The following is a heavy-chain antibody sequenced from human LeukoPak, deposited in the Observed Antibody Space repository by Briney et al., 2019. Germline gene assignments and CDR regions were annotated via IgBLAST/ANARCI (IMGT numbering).Heavy chain of an antibody. CDR3: ARLWGDGYNLDY. Sequence: PSETLSLTCTVSGGSISSSNYYWGWIRQPPGKGLESIGSIYYRGSTYYSPSLKSRITISVDTSKNQFSLRLSSVTAADTAVYYCARLWGDGYNLDYWGQGTLVTVSS. V-gene: IGHV4-39*01. CDR2: IYYRGST. D-gene: IGHD5-24*01. J-gene: IGHJ4*02. CDR1: GGSISSSNYY.